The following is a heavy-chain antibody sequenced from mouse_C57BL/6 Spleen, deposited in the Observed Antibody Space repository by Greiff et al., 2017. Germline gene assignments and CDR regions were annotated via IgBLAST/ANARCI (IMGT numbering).Heavy chain of an antibody. Sequence: EVQLQESGPSLVRPSQTLSLTCTVTGFSINSDCYWIWIRQFPGNKLEYIGYTFYSGITYYNPSLESRTYITRDTSKNQFSLKLSSVTTEDTATYYCARARGYYGSSPGYFDVWGTGTTVTVSS. V-gene: IGHV3-3*01. D-gene: IGHD1-1*01. CDR3: ARARGYYGSSPGYFDV. CDR2: TFYSGIT. J-gene: IGHJ1*03. CDR1: GFSINSDCY.